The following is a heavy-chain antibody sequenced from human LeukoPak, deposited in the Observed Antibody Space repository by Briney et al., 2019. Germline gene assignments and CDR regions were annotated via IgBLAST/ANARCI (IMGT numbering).Heavy chain of an antibody. J-gene: IGHJ4*02. CDR2: IYYSGTT. CDR3: AAVTMTSWAPPAIDY. V-gene: IGHV4-39*01. Sequence: SETLSLTCTVSGGSITSSSYYWGWIRQPPGKGLEWIGTIYYSGTTYYNPSLRSRVTISVNTSKNQFSLKLSSGTAADTAVYYWAAVTMTSWAPPAIDYWGQGTLVTVSS. D-gene: IGHD3-22*01. CDR1: GGSITSSSYY.